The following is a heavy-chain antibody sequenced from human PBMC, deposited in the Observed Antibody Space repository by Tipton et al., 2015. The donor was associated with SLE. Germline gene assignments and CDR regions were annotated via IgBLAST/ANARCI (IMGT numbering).Heavy chain of an antibody. CDR1: GFTFDDYA. J-gene: IGHJ4*02. CDR3: AKDIWVGGTAGIDY. D-gene: IGHD1-26*01. CDR2: ISWNSGNI. Sequence: QLVQSGGGLVQPGRSLRLSCAASGFTFDDYAMHWVRQAPGKGLEWVSGISWNSGNIGYADSVKGRFTISRDNAKNSLYLEMNSLRAGDTALYYCAKDIWVGGTAGIDYWGQGTLVTVSS. V-gene: IGHV3-9*01.